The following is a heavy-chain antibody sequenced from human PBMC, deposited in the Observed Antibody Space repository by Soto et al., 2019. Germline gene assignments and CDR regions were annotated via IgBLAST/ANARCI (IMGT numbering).Heavy chain of an antibody. CDR2: ISGSGGST. Sequence: RGSLRLSCAAPGFTFSSYSMSWVRQAPGKGLEWVSAISGSGGSTYYADSVKGRFTISRDNSKNTLYLQMNSLRSEDTAVYYCARDKFLGSVGVAGGWFDPWGQGTLVTVSS. V-gene: IGHV3-23*01. CDR3: ARDKFLGSVGVAGGWFDP. D-gene: IGHD2-21*01. J-gene: IGHJ5*02. CDR1: GFTFSSYS.